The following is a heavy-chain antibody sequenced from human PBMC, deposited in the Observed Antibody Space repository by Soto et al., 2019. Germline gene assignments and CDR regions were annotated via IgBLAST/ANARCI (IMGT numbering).Heavy chain of an antibody. J-gene: IGHJ6*02. D-gene: IGHD3-16*01. CDR3: AMVDVYVTPSPQDV. Sequence: ASVKVSCKASGYSFTTYNIHWVRQAPGQGLEWMGWINTYNGNTNYAQNLQGRVTLTTDTSTSTAYMELRSLRSNDTAIYYCAMVDVYVTPSPQDVWGQGTTVTVSS. CDR1: GYSFTTYN. V-gene: IGHV1-18*04. CDR2: INTYNGNT.